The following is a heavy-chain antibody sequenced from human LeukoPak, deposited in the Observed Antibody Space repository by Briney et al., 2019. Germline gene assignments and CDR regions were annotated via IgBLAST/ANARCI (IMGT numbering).Heavy chain of an antibody. CDR2: ISTYNGNT. D-gene: IGHD6-19*01. Sequence: GAPVKVSCKASGYTFTSFGISWVRQAPGQGLEWMGWISTYNGNTNYAQKLQGRVTMTTDTSTSRVYMDLRSLRSDDTAVYHCARDRAGSAWYTTFDYWGQGTLVTVSS. CDR1: GYTFTSFG. CDR3: ARDRAGSAWYTTFDY. V-gene: IGHV1-18*01. J-gene: IGHJ4*02.